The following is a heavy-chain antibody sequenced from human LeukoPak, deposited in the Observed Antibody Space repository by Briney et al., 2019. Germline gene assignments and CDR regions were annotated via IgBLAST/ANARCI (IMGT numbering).Heavy chain of an antibody. J-gene: IGHJ4*02. D-gene: IGHD3-9*01. V-gene: IGHV3-30-3*01. CDR3: ARGPRKYFDWLSGVDY. CDR1: GFTFSSYA. CDR2: ISYDGSNK. Sequence: PGGSLRLSCAASGFTFSSYAMHWVRQAPGKGLEWVAVISYDGSNKYYADSVKGRFTISRDNSKNTLYLQMNSLRAEDTAVYYCARGPRKYFDWLSGVDYWGQGTLVTVSS.